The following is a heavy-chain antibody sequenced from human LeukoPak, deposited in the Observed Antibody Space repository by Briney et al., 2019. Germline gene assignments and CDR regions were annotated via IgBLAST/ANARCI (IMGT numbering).Heavy chain of an antibody. CDR3: ARGRYTGNYNDY. D-gene: IGHD1-26*01. CDR2: INHTGST. Sequence: PSETLSLTCAVYGGSFSGDYWSWIRQPPGKGLEWIGEINHTGSTNYNPSLKSRVTISVDTSKNQFSLRLSSVTAADTAVYYCARGRYTGNYNDYWGQGTLVTVSS. CDR1: GGSFSGDY. V-gene: IGHV4-34*01. J-gene: IGHJ4*02.